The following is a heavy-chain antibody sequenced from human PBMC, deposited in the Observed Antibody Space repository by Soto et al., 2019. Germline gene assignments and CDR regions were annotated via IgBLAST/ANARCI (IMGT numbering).Heavy chain of an antibody. V-gene: IGHV4-39*01. CDR1: GGCVSNSNYY. CDR3: VSQRTSVLTQAYFDY. CDR2: VYYRGRS. D-gene: IGHD2-8*01. Sequence: SETLSLTCTVSGGCVSNSNYYWGWIRQSPGKGLEWIGSVYYRGRSYSKSSVKSRVTISVDTSKNQFSLNLNSVTASDTAVYYCVSQRTSVLTQAYFDYWGPGALVTVSS. J-gene: IGHJ4*02.